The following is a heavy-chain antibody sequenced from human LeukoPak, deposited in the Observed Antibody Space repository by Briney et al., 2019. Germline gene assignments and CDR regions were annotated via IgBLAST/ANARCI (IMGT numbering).Heavy chain of an antibody. D-gene: IGHD4-23*01. CDR3: AKDLTTVATPYYYYMDV. V-gene: IGHV3-21*01. J-gene: IGHJ6*03. Sequence: GGSLRLSCAASGFTFSTNSMNWVRQAPGKGLEWVSSIGISSSHTFYADSVKGRSTISRDNAENSVYLQMNSLRAEDTAVYYCAKDLTTVATPYYYYMDVWGKGTTVTVSS. CDR2: IGISSSHT. CDR1: GFTFSTNS.